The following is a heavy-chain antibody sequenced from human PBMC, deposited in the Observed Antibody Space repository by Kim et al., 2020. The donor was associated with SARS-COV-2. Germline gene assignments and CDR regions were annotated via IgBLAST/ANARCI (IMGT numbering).Heavy chain of an antibody. CDR1: GDSVSSNNTG. CDR3: SRGWLQRGFDI. V-gene: IGHV6-1*01. CDR2: TYYRSKWYS. Sequence: SHTLSLTCVISGDSVSSNNTGWNWVRQSPSGGLEWLGRTYYRSKWYSDYAVSVKSRMTIKPDTSKNQFSLQLNSVTPDDTAVYYCSRGWLQRGFDIWGQGTMVTVSS. D-gene: IGHD5-12*01. J-gene: IGHJ3*02.